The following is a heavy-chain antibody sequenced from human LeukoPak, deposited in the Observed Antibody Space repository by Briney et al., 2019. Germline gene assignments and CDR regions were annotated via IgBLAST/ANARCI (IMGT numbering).Heavy chain of an antibody. CDR3: AREYGLIDY. Sequence: SETLSLTCTVSGGSISSYYWSWIRRPPGKGLEWIGEINHSGSTNYNPSLKSRVTISVDTSKNQFSLKLSSVTAADTAVYYCAREYGLIDYWGQGTLVTVSS. D-gene: IGHD4-17*01. J-gene: IGHJ4*02. CDR2: INHSGST. V-gene: IGHV4-34*01. CDR1: GGSISSYY.